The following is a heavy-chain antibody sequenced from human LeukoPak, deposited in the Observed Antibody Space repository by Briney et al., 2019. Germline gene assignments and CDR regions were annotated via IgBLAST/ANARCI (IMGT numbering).Heavy chain of an antibody. D-gene: IGHD3-3*01. CDR3: ARGEPVRDDFWSGYYCWFDP. Sequence: ASVKVSCKASGYTFTSYDINWVRQATGQGREGMGWMNPNSGNTGYAQKFQGRGTITRNTSISTAYMELSSLRSEDTAVYYCARGEPVRDDFWSGYYCWFDPWGQGTLVTVSS. J-gene: IGHJ5*02. CDR1: GYTFTSYD. CDR2: MNPNSGNT. V-gene: IGHV1-8*03.